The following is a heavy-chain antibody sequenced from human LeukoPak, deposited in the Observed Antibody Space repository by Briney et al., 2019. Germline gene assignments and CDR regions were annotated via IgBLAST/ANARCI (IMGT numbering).Heavy chain of an antibody. CDR1: GGSISSYY. CDR2: IYYSGST. V-gene: IGHV4-59*01. Sequence: PSETLSLTCTVSGGSISSYYWSWIRQPPGKGLEWIGYIYYSGSTNYNPSLKSRVTISVDTSKNQFSLKLSSVTAADTAVYYCAVYSSGSVDYWGQGTLVTVSS. J-gene: IGHJ4*02. D-gene: IGHD2-15*01. CDR3: AVYSSGSVDY.